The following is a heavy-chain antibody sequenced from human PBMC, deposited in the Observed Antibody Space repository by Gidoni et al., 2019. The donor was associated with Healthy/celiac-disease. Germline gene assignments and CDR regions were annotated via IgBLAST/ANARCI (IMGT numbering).Heavy chain of an antibody. Sequence: QVQLQQWGAGLLKPSETLSLTCAVYGGSFSGYYWSLIRQPPGKGLEWSGEINHSVSTNYNPSLKSRVTISVDTSKNQLSLKLSSVTAADTAVYYCARGGGRLRGYFDYWGQGTLVTVSS. CDR1: GGSFSGYY. D-gene: IGHD4-17*01. J-gene: IGHJ4*02. CDR3: ARGGGRLRGYFDY. V-gene: IGHV4-34*01. CDR2: INHSVST.